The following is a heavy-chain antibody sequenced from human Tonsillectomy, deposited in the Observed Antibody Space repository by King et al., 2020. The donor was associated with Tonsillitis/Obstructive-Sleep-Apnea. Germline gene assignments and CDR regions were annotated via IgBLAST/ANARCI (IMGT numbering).Heavy chain of an antibody. CDR1: GYSFTSYW. J-gene: IGHJ6*03. V-gene: IGHV5-51*01. Sequence: QLVQSGAEVKKPGESLKISCKGSGYSFTSYWIGWVRQMPGKGLEWMGIIYPGDSDTRYSPSFQGQVTISADKSISTAYLQWSSLKASDTAMYYCARQRDFGSGYLGYSYYYMDVWGKGTTVTVSS. D-gene: IGHD3-3*01. CDR2: IYPGDSDT. CDR3: ARQRDFGSGYLGYSYYYMDV.